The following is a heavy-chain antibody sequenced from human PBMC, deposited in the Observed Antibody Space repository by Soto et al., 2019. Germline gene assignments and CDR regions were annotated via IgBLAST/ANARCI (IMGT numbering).Heavy chain of an antibody. CDR1: GGSISSYY. Sequence: SETLSLTCTVSGGSISSYYWSWIRQPPGKGLEWIGYIYYSGSTNYNPSLKSRVTISVDTSKNQFSLKLSSVTAADTAVYYCATFGGDRDAFDIWGQGTMVTVSS. J-gene: IGHJ3*02. CDR3: ATFGGDRDAFDI. D-gene: IGHD3-16*01. V-gene: IGHV4-59*01. CDR2: IYYSGST.